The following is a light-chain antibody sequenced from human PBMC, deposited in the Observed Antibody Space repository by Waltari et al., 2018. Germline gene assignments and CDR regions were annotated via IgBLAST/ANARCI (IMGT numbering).Light chain of an antibody. CDR1: KTMSNW. CDR3: QHFSTYST. V-gene: IGKV1-5*03. J-gene: IGKJ1*01. Sequence: DIQMTQSPSTLSASVGDTVTITCRASKTMSNWLAWYQQKPGKAPKVLIYKASNLQSGVPSRFSGSVSGTEFTLTISSLQPDDFATYYCQHFSTYSTFGQGTKVEIK. CDR2: KAS.